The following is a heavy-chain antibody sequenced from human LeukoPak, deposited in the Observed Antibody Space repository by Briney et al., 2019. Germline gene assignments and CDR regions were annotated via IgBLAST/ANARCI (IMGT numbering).Heavy chain of an antibody. CDR3: ARARGRFHDAFDI. D-gene: IGHD3-10*01. CDR1: GFTFSSYS. CDR2: VSTGSNYT. Sequence: GGSLRLSCTASGFTFSSYSLNWVREAPGKGVEWVSSVSTGSNYTYYADSVKGRFTISRDNAKNSLYLQMNSLRAEDTAVYYCARARGRFHDAFDIWGQGTMVTVSS. V-gene: IGHV3-21*01. J-gene: IGHJ3*02.